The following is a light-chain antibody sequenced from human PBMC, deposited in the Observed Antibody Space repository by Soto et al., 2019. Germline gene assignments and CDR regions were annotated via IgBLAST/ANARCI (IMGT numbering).Light chain of an antibody. CDR3: QQYNSWPLT. CDR1: QSVARN. J-gene: IGKJ4*01. Sequence: EKVMTQSPATLSVSLGERATLSCRASQSVARNLAWYQQKPGQAPRLLIYAASTRATGTPARFSGSGSGTEFTLTISSLQSEDFAVYYCQQYNSWPLTFGGGTKVDIK. V-gene: IGKV3-15*01. CDR2: AAS.